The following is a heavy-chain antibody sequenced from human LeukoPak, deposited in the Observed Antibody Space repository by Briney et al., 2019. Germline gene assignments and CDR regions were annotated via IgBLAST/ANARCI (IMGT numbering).Heavy chain of an antibody. CDR1: GYTFIDSY. D-gene: IGHD1-14*01. CDR2: INPNNGDT. J-gene: IGHJ4*02. V-gene: IGHV1-2*02. CDR3: ARPDYEDDDSSGTHD. Sequence: GASVKVSCKTSGYTFIDSYIHWVRQAPGQGLEWMGWINPNNGDTIYAQKFQDRVKMTRDPSITTAYMEMTKLRPDDTAVYYCARPDYEDDDSSGTHDWGQGTLVTVSS.